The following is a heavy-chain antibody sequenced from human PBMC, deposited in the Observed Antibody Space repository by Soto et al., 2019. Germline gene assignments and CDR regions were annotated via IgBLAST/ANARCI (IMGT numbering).Heavy chain of an antibody. Sequence: PGGSLRLSCAASGFIFSSYTMHWVRQAPGKGLEWVGVITYDGSNQYYADSVKGRFTISRDNSRNMLFLQMNSLRPDDTAVYYCARETTGSYPEFDYWGQGTLVTVS. D-gene: IGHD1-26*01. V-gene: IGHV3-30-3*01. J-gene: IGHJ4*02. CDR3: ARETTGSYPEFDY. CDR2: ITYDGSNQ. CDR1: GFIFSSYT.